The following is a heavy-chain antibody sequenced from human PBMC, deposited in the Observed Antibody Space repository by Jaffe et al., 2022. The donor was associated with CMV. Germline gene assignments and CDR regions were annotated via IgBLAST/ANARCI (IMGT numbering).Heavy chain of an antibody. CDR3: ARGLGGRWGYCDL. D-gene: IGHD3-16*01. J-gene: IGHJ2*01. CDR2: INGDATTT. V-gene: IGHV3-74*01. CDR1: GFTFSSDW. Sequence: EVQLLESGGGLVQPGGSLRLFCAASGFTFSSDWMHWVRQAPGKGLVWVSRINGDATTTSYADSVKGRFTISRDNAKNTLYLQMNSLRAEDTAVYYCARGLGGRWGYCDLWGRGTLVTVSS.